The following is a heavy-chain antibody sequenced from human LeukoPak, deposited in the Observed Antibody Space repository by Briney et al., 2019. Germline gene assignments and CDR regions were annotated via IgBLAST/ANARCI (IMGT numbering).Heavy chain of an antibody. CDR2: INAGNGNT. CDR3: ARGGQDYDSSGSGLDY. CDR1: GYTFTSYA. J-gene: IGHJ4*02. Sequence: GASVKVSCKASGYTFTSYAMRWVRQAPGQRLEWMGWINAGNGNTKYSQEFQGRVTITRDTSASTAYMELSSLRSEDMAVYYCARGGQDYDSSGSGLDYWGQGALVTVSS. V-gene: IGHV1-3*03. D-gene: IGHD3-22*01.